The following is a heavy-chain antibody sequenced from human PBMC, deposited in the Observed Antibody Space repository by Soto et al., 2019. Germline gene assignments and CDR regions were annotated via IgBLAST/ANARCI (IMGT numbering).Heavy chain of an antibody. V-gene: IGHV3-30*18. J-gene: IGHJ6*02. CDR2: ISYDGNNT. CDR3: AKGAGDRLSLGMDV. Sequence: QVQLVESGGGVVQPGWPLRLSCAASGFSISDYGMEWVRQAPGKGLEWVALISYDGNNTYYADSVKGRFTISRDNSKDTLFLQMTGLRAEDTAVYYCAKGAGDRLSLGMDVWGQGTTVTVSS. CDR1: GFSISDYG. D-gene: IGHD1-26*01.